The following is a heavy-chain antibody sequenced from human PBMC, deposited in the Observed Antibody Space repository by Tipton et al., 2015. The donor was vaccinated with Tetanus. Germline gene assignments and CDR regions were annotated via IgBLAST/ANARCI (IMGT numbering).Heavy chain of an antibody. CDR1: GFSLSSYT. J-gene: IGHJ6*02. Sequence: LSCAVSGFSLSSYTMNWVRQAPGKGLEWIGEINYDGSTNYSPSLKSRVTLSLDTAKKQVSLKLSSVTAADTAVYYCARGDYYGSGTYDVWGQGTTVTVPS. V-gene: IGHV4-34*01. CDR3: ARGDYYGSGTYDV. D-gene: IGHD3-10*01. CDR2: INYDGST.